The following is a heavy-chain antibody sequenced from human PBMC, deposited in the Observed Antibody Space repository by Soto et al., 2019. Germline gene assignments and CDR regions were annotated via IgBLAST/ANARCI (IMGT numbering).Heavy chain of an antibody. V-gene: IGHV3-33*01. J-gene: IGHJ4*02. CDR2: IWEDGSEE. D-gene: IGHD3-10*02. Sequence: QVQLVESGGGVVQPGRSLRLSCAASGFTFSNSLMHWVRQAPGKGLEWVAVIWEDGSEEYYADSVKGRFTISRDNSKNTLYLQRNSLRVDDMAVYYCAREPEGSVFGLDSWGQGTLVTVSS. CDR3: AREPEGSVFGLDS. CDR1: GFTFSNSL.